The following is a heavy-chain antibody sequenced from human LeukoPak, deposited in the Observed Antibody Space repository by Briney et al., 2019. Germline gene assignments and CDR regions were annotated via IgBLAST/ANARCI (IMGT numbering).Heavy chain of an antibody. Sequence: ASVKVSCTASGYTFSSYSITWVRQAPGGGLEWMGRISGDNGYTNYAQKFQGRVRMTTDTPTSTAFMELTSLTPDDTAVYYCARLWSDTSYWGQGTLVTVSS. J-gene: IGHJ4*02. D-gene: IGHD3-10*01. CDR3: ARLWSDTSY. V-gene: IGHV1-18*04. CDR2: ISGDNGYT. CDR1: GYTFSSYS.